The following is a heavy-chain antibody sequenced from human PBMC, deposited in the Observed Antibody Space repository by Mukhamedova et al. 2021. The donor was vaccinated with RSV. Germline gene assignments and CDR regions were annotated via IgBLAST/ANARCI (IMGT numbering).Heavy chain of an antibody. CDR2: ISYSGST. Sequence: DWIGYISYSGSTNYNTSLESRVTISADTSKNQFSLKMTSVTAADTAVYYCAREGYSDGLDYWGQGTLVTVSS. CDR3: AREGYSDGLDY. V-gene: IGHV4-59*01. J-gene: IGHJ4*02. D-gene: IGHD5-18*01.